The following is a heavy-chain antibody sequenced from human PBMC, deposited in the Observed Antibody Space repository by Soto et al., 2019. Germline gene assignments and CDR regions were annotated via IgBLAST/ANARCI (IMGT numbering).Heavy chain of an antibody. V-gene: IGHV1-2*02. CDR1: GYTFTGYY. CDR2: INPNSGGT. Sequence: ASVKVSCKASGYTFTGYYMHWVRQAPGQGLEWMGWINPNSGGTNYAQKFQGRVTMTRDTSISTAYMELSRLRSDDTAVCYCAGDGPGTGVVPAAIRGYYYYGMDVWGQGTTVTVSS. D-gene: IGHD2-2*02. J-gene: IGHJ6*02. CDR3: AGDGPGTGVVPAAIRGYYYYGMDV.